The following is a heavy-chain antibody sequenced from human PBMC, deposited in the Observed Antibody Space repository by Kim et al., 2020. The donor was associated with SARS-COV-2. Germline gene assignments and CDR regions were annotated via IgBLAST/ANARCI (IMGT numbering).Heavy chain of an antibody. J-gene: IGHJ4*02. V-gene: IGHV3-23*01. CDR1: GFTFSSYA. CDR2: ISGSGGST. D-gene: IGHD6-19*01. CDR3: AKDPRYSSGWLGSAIFPPDY. Sequence: GGSLRLSCAASGFTFSSYAMSWVRQAPGKGLEWVSAISGSGGSTYYADSVKGRFTISRDNSKNTLYLQMNSLRAEDTAVYYCAKDPRYSSGWLGSAIFPPDYWGQGTLVTVSS.